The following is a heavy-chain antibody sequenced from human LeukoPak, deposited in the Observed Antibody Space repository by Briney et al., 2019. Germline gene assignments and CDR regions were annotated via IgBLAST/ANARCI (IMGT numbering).Heavy chain of an antibody. CDR1: GYTFTGYY. CDR2: INPNGNTP. CDR3: AKDWRGYYYMDV. Sequence: ASVTVSCKASGYTFTGYYMHWVRQAPGQGLEWMGTINPNGNTPRYAQKFQGRVTMTKDTSTSTIYLELTSLRSEDTAVYYCAKDWRGYYYMDVWGKGTTVTVSS. D-gene: IGHD3-10*01. J-gene: IGHJ6*03. V-gene: IGHV1-46*01.